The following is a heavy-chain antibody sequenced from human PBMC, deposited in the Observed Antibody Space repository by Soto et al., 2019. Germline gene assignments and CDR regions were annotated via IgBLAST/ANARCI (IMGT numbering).Heavy chain of an antibody. CDR2: INHSGST. CDR3: ARAGRGYCTGISFDSGLYVMDV. D-gene: IGHD2-15*01. J-gene: IGHJ6*02. Sequence: SETLSLTCAVYGGSGGSFSGYYWSWIRQPPGKGLEWIGEINHSGSTNYNPSLKSRVTISVDTSKNQFSLKLSSVTAADTAVYYCARAGRGYCTGISFDSGLYVMDVWGHGTTVTVSS. CDR1: GGSGGSFSGYY. V-gene: IGHV4-34*01.